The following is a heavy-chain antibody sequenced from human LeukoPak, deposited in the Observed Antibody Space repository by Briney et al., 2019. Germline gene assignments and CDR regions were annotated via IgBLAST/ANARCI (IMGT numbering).Heavy chain of an antibody. J-gene: IGHJ3*02. CDR1: GGSISSGSHY. CDR3: ARHGVFGGNLGAFDI. Sequence: PSETLSLTCTVSGGSISSGSHYWGWIRQPPGKGLEWIGGIHYSGSTYYNPSLKSRITISVDTSKNQFSLKLSSVTAADTAVYYCARHGVFGGNLGAFDIWGQGTMVTVSS. CDR2: IHYSGST. V-gene: IGHV4-39*01. D-gene: IGHD4-23*01.